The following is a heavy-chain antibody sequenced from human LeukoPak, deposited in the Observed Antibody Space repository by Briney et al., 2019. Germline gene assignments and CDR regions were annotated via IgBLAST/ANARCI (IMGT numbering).Heavy chain of an antibody. CDR3: ASTYDTGHFDY. Sequence: SVKVSCKASGGTFSSYAISWVRQAPGQGLEWMGQIIPIFGTANCAQKFQGRVTITADESTSTAYMELSSLRSEDTAVYFCASTYDTGHFDYWGQGTLVTVSS. D-gene: IGHD3-9*01. CDR2: IIPIFGTA. J-gene: IGHJ4*02. V-gene: IGHV1-69*13. CDR1: GGTFSSYA.